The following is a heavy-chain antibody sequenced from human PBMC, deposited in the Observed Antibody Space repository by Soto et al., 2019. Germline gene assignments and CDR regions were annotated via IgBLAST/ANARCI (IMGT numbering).Heavy chain of an antibody. CDR3: ARQYYESSGRSDAFDI. Sequence: GESLKISCKASGYTFTSHWIGWVRQMPGKGLEWMGIIYPGDSETRYSPSFEGQVTISADKSITTAYLHWSSLRASDTAMYYCARQYYESSGRSDAFDIWGRGTLVSVSS. V-gene: IGHV5-51*01. J-gene: IGHJ3*02. D-gene: IGHD3-22*01. CDR2: IYPGDSET. CDR1: GYTFTSHW.